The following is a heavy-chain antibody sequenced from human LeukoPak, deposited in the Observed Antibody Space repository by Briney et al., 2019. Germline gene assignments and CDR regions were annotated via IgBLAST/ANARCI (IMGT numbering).Heavy chain of an antibody. J-gene: IGHJ4*02. CDR1: GYTFTSYG. CDR3: ARDYGDYLGLDY. D-gene: IGHD4-17*01. V-gene: IGHV1-18*01. Sequence: ASVKVSCKASGYTFTSYGISWVRQAPGQGLEWVGWISANNGDTDYAQKFQARVTMTTDTSTSTAYMELRSLRSDDTAVYYCARDYGDYLGLDYWGQGTLVTVSS. CDR2: ISANNGDT.